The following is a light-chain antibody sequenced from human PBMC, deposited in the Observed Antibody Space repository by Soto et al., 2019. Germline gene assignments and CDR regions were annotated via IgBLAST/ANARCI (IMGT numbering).Light chain of an antibody. CDR1: RSDIGGSNY. CDR2: GVS. J-gene: IGLJ1*01. V-gene: IGLV2-14*03. Sequence: QSALTQPASVSGSPGQSITISCAGTRSDIGGSNYVSWYQQHPGKAPKLMIYGVSNRPSGVSIRFSGSKSGNTASLTISGLQAEDEAYYLCSSSSSSSSTFYVFGTGTKVTVL. CDR3: SSSSSSSSTFYV.